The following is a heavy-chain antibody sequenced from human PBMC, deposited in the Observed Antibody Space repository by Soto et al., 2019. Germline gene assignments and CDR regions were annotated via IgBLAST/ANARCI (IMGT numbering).Heavy chain of an antibody. CDR2: IIPTFGTA. V-gene: IGHV1-69*13. CDR3: ARDPRYCSSTSCYIYYYYGMDV. CDR1: GGTFSSYA. D-gene: IGHD2-2*02. J-gene: IGHJ6*02. Sequence: SVKVSDKASGGTFSSYAIRWVRQAPGQGREWMGGIIPTFGTANYAQKFQGRVTITADESTSTAYMELSSLRSEDTAVYYCARDPRYCSSTSCYIYYYYGMDVWGQGTTVTVSS.